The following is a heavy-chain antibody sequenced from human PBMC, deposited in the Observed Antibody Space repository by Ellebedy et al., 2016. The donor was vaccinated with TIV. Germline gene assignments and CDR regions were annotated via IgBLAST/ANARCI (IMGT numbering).Heavy chain of an antibody. D-gene: IGHD2-15*01. Sequence: AASVKVSCKASGYIFTHYYIHWVRQAPGQGLEWMGIINSSRDITTYAQEFQGRVTMTRDTSPGTVYMELRSLRPDDTAVYYCARDWDGRRDCFDPWGQGTLVTVSS. CDR2: INSSRDIT. J-gene: IGHJ5*02. V-gene: IGHV1-46*01. CDR3: ARDWDGRRDCFDP. CDR1: GYIFTHYY.